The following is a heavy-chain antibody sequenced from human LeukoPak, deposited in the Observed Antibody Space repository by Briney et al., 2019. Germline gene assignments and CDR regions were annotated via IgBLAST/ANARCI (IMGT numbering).Heavy chain of an antibody. CDR3: ARHGAGVHNFDY. D-gene: IGHD1-1*01. CDR2: IYYTGST. J-gene: IGHJ4*02. Sequence: PSETLSLTCTVSGDSISSSTYYWAWIRQPPGEGLEWIGSIYYTGSTHYIPSLKSRVTISVDTSKNQFSLKLSSVTAADTAVYYCARHGAGVHNFDYWGQGTLVTVSS. V-gene: IGHV4-39*01. CDR1: GDSISSSTYY.